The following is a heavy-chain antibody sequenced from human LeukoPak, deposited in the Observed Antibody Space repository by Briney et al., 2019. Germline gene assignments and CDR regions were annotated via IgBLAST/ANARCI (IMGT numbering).Heavy chain of an antibody. CDR1: GFTLSSYG. V-gene: IGHV3-23*01. Sequence: QPGGTVRLSCAASGFTLSSYGMSWVPPAPGKGLEGGSAISGSGGSTYYADSVKGRFTISRDNAKNTLDLQMNSLRPEDTAVYYCAKTPSFGGSSGWYYRDYWGQGTLVTVSS. CDR3: AKTPSFGGSSGWYYRDY. D-gene: IGHD6-19*01. CDR2: ISGSGGST. J-gene: IGHJ4*02.